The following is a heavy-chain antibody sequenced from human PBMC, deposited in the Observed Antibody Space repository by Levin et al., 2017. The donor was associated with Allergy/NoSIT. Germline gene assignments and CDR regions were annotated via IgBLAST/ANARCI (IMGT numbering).Heavy chain of an antibody. CDR2: IIPIIGRT. Sequence: PGESLKISCKASGGTFSSYAVGWVRQARGQGLEWMGRIIPIIGRTEYAQKFQGRVTITADKTTNTAHMELSSLTSDDTAIYYCARGPRNHGYGDWGQGTLVIVSS. V-gene: IGHV1-69*04. CDR3: ARGPRNHGYGD. CDR1: GGTFSSYA. J-gene: IGHJ4*02. D-gene: IGHD5-12*01.